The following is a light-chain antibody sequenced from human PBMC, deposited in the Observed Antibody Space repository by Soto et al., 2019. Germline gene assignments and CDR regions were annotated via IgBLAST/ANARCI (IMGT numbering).Light chain of an antibody. CDR2: GAY. CDR1: QSFSSSY. CDR3: QQYGSSPPT. Sequence: EIVLTQSPGTLSLSPGERATLACRASQSFSSSYLAWYQQKHGQAPRILIYGAYIRATGIPDRFSGSGSGTDFTLIITRLEPDDLAFYYCQQYGSSPPTFGQGNRLEI. V-gene: IGKV3-20*01. J-gene: IGKJ5*01.